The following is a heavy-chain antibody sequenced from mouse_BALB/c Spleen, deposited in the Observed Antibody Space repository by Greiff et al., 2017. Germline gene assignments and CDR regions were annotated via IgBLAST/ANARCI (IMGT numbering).Heavy chain of an antibody. J-gene: IGHJ3*01. V-gene: IGHV3-2*02. CDR3: ARSHIYGSSSFAY. CDR1: GYSITSDYA. Sequence: EVQLQESGPGLVKPSQSLSLTCTVTGYSITSDYAWNWLRQFPGNKLEWMGYISYSGSTSYNPSLKSRISITRDTSKNQFFLQLNSVTTEDTATYYCARSHIYGSSSFAYWGQGTLVTVSA. CDR2: ISYSGST. D-gene: IGHD1-1*01.